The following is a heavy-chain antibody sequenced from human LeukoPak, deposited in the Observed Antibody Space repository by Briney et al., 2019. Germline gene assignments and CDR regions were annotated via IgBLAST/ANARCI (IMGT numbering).Heavy chain of an antibody. CDR2: ISCTGNQK. D-gene: IGHD5-12*01. J-gene: IGHJ6*02. CDR3: AKDLQDIVATIVYSYYVMDV. Sequence: PGGSLRLSCAASGFTFSNYGMHWVRQAPGKGLEWVAVISCTGNQKYYADSVKGRFTISRDNSKKTVSLQMNSLRAEDTAVYYCAKDLQDIVATIVYSYYVMDVWGQGTTVTVSS. V-gene: IGHV3-30*18. CDR1: GFTFSNYG.